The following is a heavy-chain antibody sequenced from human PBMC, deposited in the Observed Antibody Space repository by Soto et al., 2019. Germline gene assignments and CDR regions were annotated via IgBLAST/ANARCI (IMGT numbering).Heavy chain of an antibody. CDR3: TRHEDYSNYSYYGLDV. CDR2: IRSNAKSYAT. Sequence: EVQLVESGGGLVQPGGALKLSCAASGFTFSGSAMHWVRQASGKGLEWVCRIRSNAKSYATAYAAPLKCRFTISREDSNTTAYMQMNSLKTEDTAVYYFTRHEDYSNYSYYGLDVWVQGTTVTVSS. J-gene: IGHJ6*02. D-gene: IGHD4-4*01. V-gene: IGHV3-73*02. CDR1: GFTFSGSA.